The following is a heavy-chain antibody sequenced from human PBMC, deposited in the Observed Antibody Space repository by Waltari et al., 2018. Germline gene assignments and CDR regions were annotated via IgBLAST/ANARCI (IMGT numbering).Heavy chain of an antibody. CDR1: GGSFSGYY. J-gene: IGHJ4*02. Sequence: QLQLQESGPGLVKPSETLSLTCAVYGGSFSGYYWSWIRQPPGKGLEWIGEINHSGRTNDNPALKSRVTISVDTSKNQFSLKLSSVTAADTAVYYCARAVDTEMATISGGFDYWGQGTLVTVSS. V-gene: IGHV4-34*01. CDR3: ARAVDTEMATISGGFDY. CDR2: INHSGRT. D-gene: IGHD5-12*01.